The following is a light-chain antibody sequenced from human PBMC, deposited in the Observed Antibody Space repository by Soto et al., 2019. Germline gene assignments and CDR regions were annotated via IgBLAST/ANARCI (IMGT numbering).Light chain of an antibody. CDR3: QQYSSLWT. V-gene: IGKV3-20*01. CDR1: QSVSNNY. J-gene: IGKJ1*01. Sequence: EIVLTQSPGTLSLSPGERATLSCRTSQSVSNNYLAWYQQKPGQAPRLLIYGASSRATGIPDMFSGSGSGTDFTLSISRLESEDFAVYYCQQYSSLWTFGKGTKVDIX. CDR2: GAS.